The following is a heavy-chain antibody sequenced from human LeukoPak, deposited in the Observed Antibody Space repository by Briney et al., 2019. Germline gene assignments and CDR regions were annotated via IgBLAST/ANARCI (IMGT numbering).Heavy chain of an antibody. CDR2: ISSSSSFI. V-gene: IGHV3-21*01. Sequence: GGSLRLSCAASGFTFSSYAMSWVRQAPGKGLEWVSAISSSSSFIYYADSVKGRFTISRDNAKNSLDLQMSSLRAEDTGVYYCAKDDDRHWGSSCQDYWGQGTLVTVSS. J-gene: IGHJ4*02. CDR3: AKDDDRHWGSSCQDY. D-gene: IGHD2-2*01. CDR1: GFTFSSYA.